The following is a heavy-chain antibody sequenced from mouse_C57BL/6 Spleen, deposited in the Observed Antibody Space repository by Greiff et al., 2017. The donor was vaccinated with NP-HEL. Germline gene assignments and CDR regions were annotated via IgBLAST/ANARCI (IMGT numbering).Heavy chain of an antibody. CDR1: GFNIKDYY. V-gene: IGHV14-1*01. CDR3: TIITTVVPSWFAY. J-gene: IGHJ3*01. CDR2: IDPEDGDT. D-gene: IGHD1-1*01. Sequence: EVKLQESGAELVRPGASVKLSCTASGFNIKDYYMHWVKQRPEQGLEWIGRIDPEDGDTEYAPKFQGKATMTADTSSNTAYLQLSSLTSEDTAVYYCTIITTVVPSWFAYWGQGTLVTVSA.